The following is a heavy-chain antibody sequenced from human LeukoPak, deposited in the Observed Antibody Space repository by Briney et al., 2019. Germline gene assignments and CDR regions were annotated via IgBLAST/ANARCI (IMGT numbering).Heavy chain of an antibody. CDR1: GGSISSSSYY. CDR3: ASHRLRFLEWTPTGWFDP. J-gene: IGHJ5*02. D-gene: IGHD3-3*01. V-gene: IGHV4-39*07. CDR2: IYYSGST. Sequence: SSETLSLTCTVSGGSISSSSYYWGWIHQPPGKGLEWIGSIYYSGSTYYNPSLKSRVTISVDASKTHFSLKLSSVTAADTAVYYCASHRLRFLEWTPTGWFDPWGQGTLVTVSS.